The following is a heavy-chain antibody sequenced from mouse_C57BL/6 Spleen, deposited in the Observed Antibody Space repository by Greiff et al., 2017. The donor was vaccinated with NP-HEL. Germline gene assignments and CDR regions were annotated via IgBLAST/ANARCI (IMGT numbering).Heavy chain of an antibody. CDR2: IDPSDSYT. J-gene: IGHJ3*01. D-gene: IGHD2-5*01. Sequence: QVQLQQPGAELVMPGASVKLSCKASGYTFTSYWMHWVKQRPGQGLEWIGEIDPSDSYTNYNQKFKGKSTLTVDKSSSTAYMQRSSLTSEDSAVYYCARSSNYQAWFAYWGQGTLVTVSA. CDR1: GYTFTSYW. V-gene: IGHV1-69*01. CDR3: ARSSNYQAWFAY.